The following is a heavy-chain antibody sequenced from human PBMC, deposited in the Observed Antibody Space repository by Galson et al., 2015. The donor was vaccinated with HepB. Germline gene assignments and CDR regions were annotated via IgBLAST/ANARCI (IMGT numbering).Heavy chain of an antibody. CDR2: IYSGGST. J-gene: IGHJ6*02. CDR1: GFTVSSNY. CDR3: ASQGGYCSGGSCHDRYYYYYGMDV. D-gene: IGHD2-15*01. V-gene: IGHV3-53*04. Sequence: SLRLSCAASGFTVSSNYMSWVRQAPGKGLEWVSVIYSGGSTYYADSVKGRFTISRHNSKNTLYLQMNSLRAEDTAVYYCASQGGYCSGGSCHDRYYYYYGMDVWGQGTTVTVSS.